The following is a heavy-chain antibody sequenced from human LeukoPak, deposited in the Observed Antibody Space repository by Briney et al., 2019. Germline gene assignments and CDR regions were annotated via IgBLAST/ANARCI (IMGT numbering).Heavy chain of an antibody. J-gene: IGHJ4*02. D-gene: IGHD2-2*01. CDR2: ISSSGTFI. V-gene: IGHV3-21*01. CDR3: ARDPGVPAAPLDY. Sequence: GGSLRLSCAASGFTFSPYSMNWDRQAPGKGLDWVSYISSSGTFIYYADSVKGRFTVSRDNAKNLLFLQMDSLRVEDTAVYYCARDPGVPAAPLDYWGLGTLVTVSS. CDR1: GFTFSPYS.